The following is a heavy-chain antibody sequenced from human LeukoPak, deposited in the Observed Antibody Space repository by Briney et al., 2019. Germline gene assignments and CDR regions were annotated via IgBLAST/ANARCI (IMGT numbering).Heavy chain of an antibody. Sequence: SETLSLTCTVSGGSISSSFYYWGWIRQPPGKGLEWIGSIHYRGSTYYNPSLKSRVTISIDTSKNQLSLKLSSVTAADTAVYYCARADWFGEYYFDYWGQGTLVTVSS. CDR3: ARADWFGEYYFDY. V-gene: IGHV4-39*07. CDR2: IHYRGST. J-gene: IGHJ4*02. D-gene: IGHD3-10*01. CDR1: GGSISSSFYY.